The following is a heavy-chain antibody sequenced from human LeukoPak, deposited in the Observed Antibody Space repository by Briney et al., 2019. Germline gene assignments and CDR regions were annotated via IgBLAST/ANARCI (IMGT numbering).Heavy chain of an antibody. D-gene: IGHD5-18*01. Sequence: ASVKVSCKASGYTFTGYYMHWVRQAPGQGLEWMGWINPNSGGTNYAQKLQGRVTMTRDTSISTAYMELSRLRSDDTAVYYCARGRVQLRLRNSGPDYWGQGTLVTVSS. V-gene: IGHV1-2*02. CDR3: ARGRVQLRLRNSGPDY. J-gene: IGHJ4*02. CDR2: INPNSGGT. CDR1: GYTFTGYY.